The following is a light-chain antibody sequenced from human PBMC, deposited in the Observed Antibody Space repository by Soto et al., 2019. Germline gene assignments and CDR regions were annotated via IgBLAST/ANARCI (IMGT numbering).Light chain of an antibody. CDR3: QQYDIWPWT. V-gene: IGKV3-15*01. CDR1: QSISDT. Sequence: EIVMTQSPATLSVSPGGRATLSCRASQSISDTLAWYQQKPGQAPRLLIHGASTRATGFPARFSGSGSGTDFTLTISSLQSEDFAVYYCQQYDIWPWTFGQGTKVDI. CDR2: GAS. J-gene: IGKJ1*01.